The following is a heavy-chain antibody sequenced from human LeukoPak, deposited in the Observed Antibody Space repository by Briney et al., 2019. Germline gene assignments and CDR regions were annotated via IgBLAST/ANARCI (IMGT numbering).Heavy chain of an antibody. CDR2: IGTAGNYI. V-gene: IGHV3-21*01. J-gene: IGHJ4*02. CDR1: GFTFSDYT. CDR3: AREPSQLWIDN. D-gene: IGHD5-18*01. Sequence: GGSLRLSCAASGFTFSDYTMNWVRQAPGKGLEWLSSIGTAGNYIFYVDSVKGRFSISRDNTKNSLFLQISSLRGEDSAVYYCAREPSQLWIDNWGQGTRVIVSS.